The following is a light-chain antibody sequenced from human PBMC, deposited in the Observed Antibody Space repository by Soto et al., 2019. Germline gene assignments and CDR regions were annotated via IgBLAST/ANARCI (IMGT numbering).Light chain of an antibody. CDR3: QQRSDWPST. V-gene: IGKV3-11*01. CDR1: QSVSRS. Sequence: DIVLTQSPSPLYLSPGERATLSGRASQSVSRSLAWYQQKPGQAHRLLIYDASNRATGIPSRFSGSGSGTDFTLTISSLEPEDFAVYYCQQRSDWPSTFGGGTKVQIK. J-gene: IGKJ4*01. CDR2: DAS.